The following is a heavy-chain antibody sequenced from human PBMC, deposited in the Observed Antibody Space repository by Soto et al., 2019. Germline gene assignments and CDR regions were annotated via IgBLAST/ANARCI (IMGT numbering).Heavy chain of an antibody. Sequence: GGSLRLSCAASGCTFISYAMSWVRQAPGKGLEWVSAISGSGGSTYYADSVKGRFTISRDNSKNTLYLQMNSLRAEDTAVYYCAKELGITMIVVVISPWDYWGQGTLVTVSS. CDR3: AKELGITMIVVVISPWDY. CDR2: ISGSGGST. J-gene: IGHJ4*02. V-gene: IGHV3-23*01. D-gene: IGHD3-22*01. CDR1: GCTFISYA.